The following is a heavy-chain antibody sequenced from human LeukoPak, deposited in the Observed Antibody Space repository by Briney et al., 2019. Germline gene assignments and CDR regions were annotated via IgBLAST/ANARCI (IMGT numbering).Heavy chain of an antibody. CDR1: EGTFSSYA. Sequence: ASVKVSCKASEGTFSSYAISWVRQAPGQGLEWMGRIIPIFGIANYAQKFQGRVTITADKSTSTAYMELSSLRSEDTAVYYCASDPSPPNFDMDVWGQGTTVTVSS. V-gene: IGHV1-69*04. CDR2: IIPIFGIA. CDR3: ASDPSPPNFDMDV. D-gene: IGHD2-2*01. J-gene: IGHJ6*02.